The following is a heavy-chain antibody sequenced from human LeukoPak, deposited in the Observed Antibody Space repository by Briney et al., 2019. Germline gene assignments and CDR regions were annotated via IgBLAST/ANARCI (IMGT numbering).Heavy chain of an antibody. CDR3: ARTGRPSGQLVGSYYYYYYMDV. CDR1: GYSFTSYW. J-gene: IGHJ6*03. D-gene: IGHD6-6*01. Sequence: GESLKISCKGSGYSFTSYWIGWVRQMPGKGLEWMGIIYPGDSDTRYSPSFQGQVTISADKSISTAYLQWSSLKASDTAMYYCARTGRPSGQLVGSYYYYYYMDVWGKGTTVTVSS. CDR2: IYPGDSDT. V-gene: IGHV5-51*01.